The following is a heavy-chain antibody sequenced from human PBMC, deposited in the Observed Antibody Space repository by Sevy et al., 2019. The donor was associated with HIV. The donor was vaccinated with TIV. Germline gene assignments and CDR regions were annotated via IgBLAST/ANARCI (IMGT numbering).Heavy chain of an antibody. J-gene: IGHJ4*02. Sequence: GGSLRLSCAASGFTFSDYYMSWIRQAPGKGLEWVSYISSSGSTIYYADSVKGRFTISRDNAKNSLYLQMNSLRAEDTAVYYCARSDYGGNSWYPDLYYFDYWGQGTLVTVSS. CDR3: ARSDYGGNSWYPDLYYFDY. CDR2: ISSSGSTI. V-gene: IGHV3-11*04. CDR1: GFTFSDYY. D-gene: IGHD4-17*01.